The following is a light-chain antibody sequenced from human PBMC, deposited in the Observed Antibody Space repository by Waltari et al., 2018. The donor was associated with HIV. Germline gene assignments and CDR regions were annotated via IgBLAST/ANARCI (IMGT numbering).Light chain of an antibody. CDR2: SNN. CDR1: SSNIGSNT. Sequence: QSVLTPPPSASGTPGQRVTISCSGSSSNIGSNTVNWYQLLPGTAPKLLIYSNNQRPSGVPDRFSGSKSGPSASLAISGLQSEDEADYYCATWNDSLNAWVFGGGTKLTVL. CDR3: ATWNDSLNAWV. J-gene: IGLJ3*02. V-gene: IGLV1-44*01.